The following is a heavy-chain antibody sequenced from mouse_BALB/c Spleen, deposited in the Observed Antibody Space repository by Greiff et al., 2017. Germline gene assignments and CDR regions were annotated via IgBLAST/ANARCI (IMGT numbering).Heavy chain of an antibody. CDR1: GFTFSSYT. D-gene: IGHD2-3*01. CDR2: ISNGGGST. CDR3: ARQWDGYYDYYAMDY. Sequence: DVMLVESGGGLVQPGGSLKLSCAASGFTFSSYTMSWVRQTPEKRLEWVAYISNGGGSTYYPDTVKGRFTISRDNAKNTLYLQMSSLKSEDTAMYYCARQWDGYYDYYAMDYWGQGTSVTVSS. J-gene: IGHJ4*01. V-gene: IGHV5-12-2*01.